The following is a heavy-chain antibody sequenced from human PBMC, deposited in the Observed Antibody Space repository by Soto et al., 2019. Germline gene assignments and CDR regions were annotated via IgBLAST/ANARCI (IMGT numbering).Heavy chain of an antibody. CDR2: INAGNGNT. CDR3: ARVGDYYDSSGPNWFDP. Sequence: ASVKVSCKASGYTFTSYAMHWARQAPGQRLEWMGWINAGNGNTKYSQKFQGRVTITRDTSASTAYMELSSLRSEDTAVYYCARVGDYYDSSGPNWFDPWGQGTLVTAPQ. J-gene: IGHJ5*02. CDR1: GYTFTSYA. V-gene: IGHV1-3*01. D-gene: IGHD3-22*01.